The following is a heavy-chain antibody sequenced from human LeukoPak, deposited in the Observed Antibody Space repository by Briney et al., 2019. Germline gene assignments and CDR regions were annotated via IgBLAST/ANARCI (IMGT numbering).Heavy chain of an antibody. Sequence: GGSLRLSCAGSGFTFSHYSMNWVRQAPGKGLEWVSSISSSSSYIYYADSVKGRFTISRDNAKNSLYLQMNSLRAEDTAVYYCALTYFDWFLNYWGQGTLVTVSS. V-gene: IGHV3-21*01. CDR1: GFTFSHYS. CDR2: ISSSSSYI. CDR3: ALTYFDWFLNY. D-gene: IGHD3-9*01. J-gene: IGHJ4*02.